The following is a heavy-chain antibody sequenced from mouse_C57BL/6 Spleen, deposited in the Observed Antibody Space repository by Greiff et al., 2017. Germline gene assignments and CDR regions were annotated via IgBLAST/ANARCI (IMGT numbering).Heavy chain of an antibody. CDR2: IDPSDSET. J-gene: IGHJ3*01. CDR3: ARADGSSSSWFAY. Sequence: QVQLQQPGAELVRPGSSVKLSCKASGYTFTSYWMHWVKQRPIQGLEWIGNIDPSDSETHYNQKFKDKATLTVDKSSSTAYMQLSSLTSEDSALYYCARADGSSSSWFAYWGQGTLVTVSA. D-gene: IGHD1-1*01. V-gene: IGHV1-52*01. CDR1: GYTFTSYW.